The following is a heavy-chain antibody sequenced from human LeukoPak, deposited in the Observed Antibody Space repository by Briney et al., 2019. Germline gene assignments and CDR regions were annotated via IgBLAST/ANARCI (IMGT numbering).Heavy chain of an antibody. CDR2: ISSSGSST. CDR3: AKDEGRCLDY. J-gene: IGHJ4*02. CDR1: GFTFSDYY. Sequence: GGSLRLSCAASGFTFSDYYMNWIRQAPGKGLEWISYISSSGSSTRYADSVKGRFTISRDNSKNSLYLKMNSLRTEDTALYYCAKDEGRCLDYWGRGTLVTVSS. V-gene: IGHV3-11*05. D-gene: IGHD2-15*01.